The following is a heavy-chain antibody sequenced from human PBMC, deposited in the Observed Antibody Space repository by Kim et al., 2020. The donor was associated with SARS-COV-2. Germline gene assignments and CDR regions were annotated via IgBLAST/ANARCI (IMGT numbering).Heavy chain of an antibody. D-gene: IGHD2-15*01. CDR1: GFSLSTSGVG. Sequence: SGPTLVNPTQTLTLTCTFSGFSLSTSGVGVGWIRQPPGKALEWLALIYWDDDKSYSPSLKSRLTITKDTSKNQVVLTMTNLDPVDTGTYYCAHSWGTLESSCYDAWGQGTLVTVSS. CDR2: IYWDDDK. CDR3: AHSWGTLESSCYDA. V-gene: IGHV2-5*02. J-gene: IGHJ5*02.